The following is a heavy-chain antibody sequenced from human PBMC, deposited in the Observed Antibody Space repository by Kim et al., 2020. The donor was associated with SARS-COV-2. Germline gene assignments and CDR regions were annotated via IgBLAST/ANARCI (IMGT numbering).Heavy chain of an antibody. J-gene: IGHJ4*02. Sequence: DTEKGRITITRDNSKNTLYLQMNSLRAEDTAVDYCAKYVVRGVSAFDYWGQGTMVTVSS. CDR3: AKYVVRGVSAFDY. V-gene: IGHV3-23*01. D-gene: IGHD3-10*01.